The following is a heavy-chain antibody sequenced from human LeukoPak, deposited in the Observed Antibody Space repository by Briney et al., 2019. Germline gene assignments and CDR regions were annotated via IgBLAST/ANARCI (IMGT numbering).Heavy chain of an antibody. CDR3: ATEERCTVRSCATAFDH. J-gene: IGHJ4*02. V-gene: IGHV3-30-3*01. CDR1: GFTFSSYA. CDR2: ISYDGSNK. Sequence: GGSLRLSCAASGFTFSSYAMHWVRQAPGKGLEWVAVISYDGSNKYYADSVNGRFTISRDNSNKTLYLQMPSLRPEDTAIYYCATEERCTVRSCATAFDHWGQGTLVTVS. D-gene: IGHD6-13*01.